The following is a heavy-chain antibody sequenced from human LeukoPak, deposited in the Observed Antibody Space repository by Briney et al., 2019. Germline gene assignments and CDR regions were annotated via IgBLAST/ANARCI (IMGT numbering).Heavy chain of an antibody. CDR1: GFTFSSYW. CDR2: IKQDGSEK. CDR3: AGDRGRDYFDY. D-gene: IGHD3-10*01. Sequence: PGGSLRLSCAASGFTFSSYWMSCVRQAPGEGLEWVAKIKQDGSEKYYVDSVKGRFTISRDNAKTSLYLQMTRLRAEDTAVYYCAGDRGRDYFDYWGQGTLVTVSS. J-gene: IGHJ4*02. V-gene: IGHV3-7*01.